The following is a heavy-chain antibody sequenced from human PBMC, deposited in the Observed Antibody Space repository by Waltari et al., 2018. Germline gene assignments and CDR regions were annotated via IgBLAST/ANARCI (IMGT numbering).Heavy chain of an antibody. CDR2: IYTSGSH. D-gene: IGHD6-13*01. V-gene: IGHV4-4*07. Sequence: QVQLQESGPGLVKPSETLSLTCTVSGGSISSYYWSWIRQPAGKGLEWIGRIYTSGSHNYTPSLKSRVTMSVDTSKNQCSLKLSSVTAADTAVYYCARDGPGIAAAGRVFDYWGQGTLVTVSS. CDR1: GGSISSYY. CDR3: ARDGPGIAAAGRVFDY. J-gene: IGHJ4*02.